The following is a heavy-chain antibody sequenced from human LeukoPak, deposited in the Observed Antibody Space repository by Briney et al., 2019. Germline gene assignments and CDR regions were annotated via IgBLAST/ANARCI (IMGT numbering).Heavy chain of an antibody. D-gene: IGHD2-2*01. Sequence: GGSLRLSCTASGLTFSSSWMSWVRQAPGKGLEWVANIKEDGTERFFADSVKGRFTISRDNAKNSLYLQMNSLRAEDTALYYCARVKVVPAARYYYYMDVWGKGTTVTVSS. J-gene: IGHJ6*03. CDR2: IKEDGTER. CDR3: ARVKVVPAARYYYYMDV. V-gene: IGHV3-7*03. CDR1: GLTFSSSW.